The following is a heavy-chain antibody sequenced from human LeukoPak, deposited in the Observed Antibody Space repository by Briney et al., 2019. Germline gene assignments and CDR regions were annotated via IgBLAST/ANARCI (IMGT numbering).Heavy chain of an antibody. CDR1: GGSVSGYY. Sequence: SETLSLTCVVSGGSVSGYYWGWIRQPPGRGLEWIGYVYYSGSTNYNPSFKSRTTISVDTSRNQFSLQLSSVTAADTAVYYCARIHRYCSGGACYVLDNWGQGTLVAVSS. V-gene: IGHV4-59*02. CDR2: VYYSGST. D-gene: IGHD2-15*01. CDR3: ARIHRYCSGGACYVLDN. J-gene: IGHJ4*02.